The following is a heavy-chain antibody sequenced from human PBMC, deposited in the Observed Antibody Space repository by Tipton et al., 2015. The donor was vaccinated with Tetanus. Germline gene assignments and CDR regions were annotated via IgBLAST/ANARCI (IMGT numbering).Heavy chain of an antibody. CDR1: GYIFNNYW. J-gene: IGHJ4*02. CDR3: ARAHCTDGVCNFDF. CDR2: IYPGDSDT. Sequence: VQLVQSGGEVKKPGEPLKISCKGSGYIFNNYWIGWVRQKPGKGLEWMGIIYPGDSDTRYSPSFQGQVTISVDKSIITAYLQWSSLKASDTSMFYCARAHCTDGVCNFDFWGQGALVTVAS. V-gene: IGHV5-51*01. D-gene: IGHD2-8*01.